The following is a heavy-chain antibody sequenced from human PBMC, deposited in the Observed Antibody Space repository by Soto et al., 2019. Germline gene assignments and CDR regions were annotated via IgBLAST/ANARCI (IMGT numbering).Heavy chain of an antibody. CDR1: GYTFTGYY. D-gene: IGHD2-15*01. CDR3: ATSRDATSGGLDY. J-gene: IGHJ4*02. V-gene: IGHV1-2*04. Sequence: QVQLVQSGAKVKKPGASVKVSCKASGYTFTGYYMHWVRQAPGQGLEWMGWINPNSGGTNYAQNFQGWVTMTRDTSISTAYMELSRLRSDDTAVYYCATSRDATSGGLDYWGQGTLVTVSS. CDR2: INPNSGGT.